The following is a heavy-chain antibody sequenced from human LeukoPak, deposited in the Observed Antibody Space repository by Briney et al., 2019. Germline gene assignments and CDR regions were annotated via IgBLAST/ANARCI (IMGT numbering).Heavy chain of an antibody. Sequence: GGSLRLSCAASGFTFSNYGVSWVRQAPGKGLDWVSTISGSGDSTYYADSVKGRFTISRDNAKNSLYLQMNSLRAEDTAVYYCASSPTSGWYIVGAFDIWGQGTMVTVSS. D-gene: IGHD6-19*01. CDR2: ISGSGDST. V-gene: IGHV3-23*01. CDR3: ASSPTSGWYIVGAFDI. J-gene: IGHJ3*02. CDR1: GFTFSNYG.